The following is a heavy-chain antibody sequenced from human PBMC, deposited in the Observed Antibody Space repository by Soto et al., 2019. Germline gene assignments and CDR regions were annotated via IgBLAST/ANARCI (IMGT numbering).Heavy chain of an antibody. D-gene: IGHD3-10*01. CDR3: ARGLLLWFGEKSYAFDI. Sequence: ASVKVSCKASGYTFTGYYMHWVRQAPGQGLEWMGWINPNSGGTNYAQKFQGRVTMTRDTSISTAYMELSRLRSDDTAVYYCARGLLLWFGEKSYAFDIWGQGTMVTVSS. J-gene: IGHJ3*02. V-gene: IGHV1-2*02. CDR2: INPNSGGT. CDR1: GYTFTGYY.